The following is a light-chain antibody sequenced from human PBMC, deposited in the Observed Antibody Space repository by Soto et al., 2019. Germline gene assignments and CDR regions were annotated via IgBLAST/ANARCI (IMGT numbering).Light chain of an antibody. V-gene: IGLV2-11*01. CDR3: CSYGGSYTV. Sequence: QSVLTQPRSVSGSPGQSVTISCTGTSSDVGAYNYVSWYLQHPGKAPKLMIYDVSRRPSGVPDRFSGSKSGNTASLTISGLQAEDEADYYCCSYGGSYTVFGGGTKVTVL. J-gene: IGLJ3*02. CDR2: DVS. CDR1: SSDVGAYNY.